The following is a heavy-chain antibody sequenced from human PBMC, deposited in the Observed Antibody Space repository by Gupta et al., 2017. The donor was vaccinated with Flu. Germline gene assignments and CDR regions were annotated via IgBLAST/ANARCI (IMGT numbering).Heavy chain of an antibody. J-gene: IGHJ4*02. CDR3: TSSTTVVTGIDY. Sequence: EVQLVESGGGLVQPGGSLKLSCAASGFTFSGSAMHWVRQASGKGLEWVGRIRSKANSYATAYAASVKGRFTISRDDSKNTAYLQMNSLKTEDTAVYYCTSSTTVVTGIDYWGQGTLVTVSS. CDR1: GFTFSGSA. CDR2: IRSKANSYAT. V-gene: IGHV3-73*01. D-gene: IGHD4-17*01.